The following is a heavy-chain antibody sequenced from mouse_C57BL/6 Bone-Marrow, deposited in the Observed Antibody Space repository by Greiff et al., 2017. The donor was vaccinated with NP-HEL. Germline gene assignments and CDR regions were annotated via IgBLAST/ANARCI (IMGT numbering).Heavy chain of an antibody. D-gene: IGHD1-1*01. J-gene: IGHJ1*03. V-gene: IGHV7-3*01. CDR2: IRNKANGYTT. CDR3: ARYTPSYGSSYWYFDV. Sequence: DVKLVESGGGLVQPGGSLSLSCAASGFTFTDYYMSWVRQPPGKALEWLGFIRNKANGYTTEYSASVKGRFTISRDNSQSILYLQMNALRAEDSATYYCARYTPSYGSSYWYFDVWGTGTTVTVSS. CDR1: GFTFTDYY.